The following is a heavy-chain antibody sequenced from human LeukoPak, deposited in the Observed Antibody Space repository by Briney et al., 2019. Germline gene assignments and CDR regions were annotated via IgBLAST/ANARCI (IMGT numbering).Heavy chain of an antibody. CDR3: ARDRRGGYSYGYSDY. CDR1: GFTFSSYA. D-gene: IGHD5-18*01. V-gene: IGHV3-23*01. Sequence: SGGSLRLSCAASGFTFSSYAMSWVRQAPGKGLEWVSAISGSGGSTYYADSVKGRFTISRDNSKNTLYLQMNSLRAEDTAVYYCARDRRGGYSYGYSDYWGQGTLVTVSS. CDR2: ISGSGGST. J-gene: IGHJ4*02.